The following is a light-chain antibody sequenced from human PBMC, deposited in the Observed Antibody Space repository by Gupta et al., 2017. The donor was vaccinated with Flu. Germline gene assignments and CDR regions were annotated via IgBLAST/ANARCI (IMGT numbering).Light chain of an antibody. CDR3: VLYMGSDIRV. CDR2: NTV. V-gene: IGLV8-61*01. J-gene: IGLJ2*01. CDR1: AGSVSSGYY. Sequence: TVVTQAPSCSLSPGGTVTLTCGFSAGSVSSGYYPSWYQQTPGQAPRPLIYNTVTRSAEVPARFSDSIIGNKAALTITGAQADDESDYYCVLYMGSDIRVFGGGTKLTVL.